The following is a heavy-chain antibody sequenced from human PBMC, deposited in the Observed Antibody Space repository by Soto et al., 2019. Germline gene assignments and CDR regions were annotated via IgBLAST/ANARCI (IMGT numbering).Heavy chain of an antibody. V-gene: IGHV3-48*01. Sequence: CGALRLSCVASGFTFSSYARNWIRQAPGKGLEWVSYISSSSSTIYYADSVKGRFTISRDNAKNSLYLQMNSLRAEDTAVYYCARPQIIAAGYHTYYYGMDVWGQGTTVTVSS. J-gene: IGHJ6*02. D-gene: IGHD6-13*01. CDR1: GFTFSSYA. CDR2: ISSSSSTI. CDR3: ARPQIIAAGYHTYYYGMDV.